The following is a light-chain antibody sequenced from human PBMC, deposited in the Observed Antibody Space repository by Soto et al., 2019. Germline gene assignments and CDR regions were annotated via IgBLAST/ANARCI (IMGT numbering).Light chain of an antibody. V-gene: IGLV2-14*01. CDR1: SSDVGGYNY. Sequence: QSVLTQPASVSGSPGQSITISCTGTSSDVGGYNYVSWYQQHPGKAPKCLIYEVSNRPSGVSNRFSGSKSGNTASLTISGLQAEDEADYYCSSYTSTNPWVFGGGTKLPVL. J-gene: IGLJ3*02. CDR3: SSYTSTNPWV. CDR2: EVS.